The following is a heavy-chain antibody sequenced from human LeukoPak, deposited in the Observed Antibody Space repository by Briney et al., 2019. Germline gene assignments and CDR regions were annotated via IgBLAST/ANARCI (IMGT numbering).Heavy chain of an antibody. V-gene: IGHV3-66*02. Sequence: GRSLRLSCAASGFTVSSNYMSWVRQAPGKGLEWVSVIYSGGSTYYADSVKGRFTISRDNSKNTLYLQMNSLRAEDTAVYYCARDGYYDSSGYYRPYYYYGMDVWGQGTTVTVSS. J-gene: IGHJ6*02. D-gene: IGHD3-22*01. CDR3: ARDGYYDSSGYYRPYYYYGMDV. CDR2: IYSGGST. CDR1: GFTVSSNY.